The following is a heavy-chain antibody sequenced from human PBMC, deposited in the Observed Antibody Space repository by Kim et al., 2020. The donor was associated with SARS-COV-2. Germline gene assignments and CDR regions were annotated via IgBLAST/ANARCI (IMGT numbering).Heavy chain of an antibody. CDR2: ISWNSGSI. CDR3: AKDQKLRYFDCPYN. Sequence: GGSLRLSCAAPGFTFDDYAMHWVRQAPGKGLEWVSGISWNSGSIGYADSVKGRFTISRDNAKNSLYLQMNSLRAEDTALYYCAKDQKLRYFDCPYNWGQGTLVTVSS. J-gene: IGHJ4*02. D-gene: IGHD3-9*01. V-gene: IGHV3-9*01. CDR1: GFTFDDYA.